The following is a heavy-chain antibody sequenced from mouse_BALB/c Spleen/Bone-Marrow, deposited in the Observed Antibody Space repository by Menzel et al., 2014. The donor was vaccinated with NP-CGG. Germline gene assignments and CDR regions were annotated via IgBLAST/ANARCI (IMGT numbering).Heavy chain of an antibody. CDR2: IDPANSGT. J-gene: IGHJ4*01. D-gene: IGHD6-1*01. CDR1: DYTFTSYW. V-gene: IGHV1-74*01. Sequence: VQLQQSGPELVRPGASVKMSCKASDYTFTSYWMHWVKQTPGQGLEWIGMIDPANSGTRLNQKFKDKATLNGDKSSNTDDMHLSCLTTEDSAFYYCARTFQPRSAMDYWGQGTSVTVSS. CDR3: ARTFQPRSAMDY.